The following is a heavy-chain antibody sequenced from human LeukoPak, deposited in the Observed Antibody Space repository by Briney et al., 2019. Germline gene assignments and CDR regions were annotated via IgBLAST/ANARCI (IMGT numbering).Heavy chain of an antibody. CDR2: IYYTGST. Sequence: SETLSLTCSVSGGSVTSGGFYWRWLRQPPGKGPEWIAAIYYTGSTYYNPSLQSRVTISIDTSKNQFSLRLSSVTATDTAVYHCARHSGSGSLSRPFDPWGQGTLVTVSS. D-gene: IGHD3-10*01. J-gene: IGHJ5*02. V-gene: IGHV4-39*01. CDR3: ARHSGSGSLSRPFDP. CDR1: GGSVTSGGFY.